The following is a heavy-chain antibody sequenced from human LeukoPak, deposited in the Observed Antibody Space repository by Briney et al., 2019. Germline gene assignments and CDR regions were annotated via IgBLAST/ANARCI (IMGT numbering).Heavy chain of an antibody. CDR3: ARDLWGYNYGYLSPRSGTTPLKFDY. D-gene: IGHD5-18*01. CDR2: IAYDGSNK. J-gene: IGHJ4*02. V-gene: IGHV3-30*03. Sequence: GGSLRLSCAASGFTFSRYAMHWVRQAPGKGLEWVAVIAYDGSNKYFADSVKGRFTISRDNSKNTLYLEMNSLSADDTAVYYCARDLWGYNYGYLSPRSGTTPLKFDYWGQGTLVIVSS. CDR1: GFTFSRYA.